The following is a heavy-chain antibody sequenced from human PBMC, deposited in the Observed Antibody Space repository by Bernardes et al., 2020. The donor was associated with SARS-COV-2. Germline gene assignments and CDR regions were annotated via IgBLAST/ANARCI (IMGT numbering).Heavy chain of an antibody. V-gene: IGHV3-7*03. J-gene: IGHJ3*01. CDR1: GFTFSSHW. CDR2: IKQGGTEK. Sequence: GGSLRLSCAASGFTFSSHWMSWVRQAPGKGLEWVANIKQGGTEKYYVDSVEGRFTISRDNAKNSLYLQMNTLRAEDTAVYYCARTSRAYSNKWGYGFDVWGQGTMVTVSS. D-gene: IGHD5-12*01. CDR3: ARTSRAYSNKWGYGFDV.